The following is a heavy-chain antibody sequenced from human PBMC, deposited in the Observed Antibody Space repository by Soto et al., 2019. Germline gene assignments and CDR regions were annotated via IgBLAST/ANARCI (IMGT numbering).Heavy chain of an antibody. CDR3: ARNRYFSGGTCQREGAIDI. Sequence: QVQLVQSGAEVKKPGAAVKVSCKASGYSFTNYGISWVRQAPGQGLEWMGWISAHNGNTNYAQKFQGRVTKTTDTSTSTAYMELRSLRSDDTAVYYCARNRYFSGGTCQREGAIDIWGQGTMVTVSS. CDR2: ISAHNGNT. D-gene: IGHD2-15*01. J-gene: IGHJ3*02. V-gene: IGHV1-18*01. CDR1: GYSFTNYG.